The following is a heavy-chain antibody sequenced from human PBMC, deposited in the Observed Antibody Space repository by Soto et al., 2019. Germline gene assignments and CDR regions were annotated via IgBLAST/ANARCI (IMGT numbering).Heavy chain of an antibody. CDR2: IIPIFGTA. V-gene: IGHV1-69*13. Sequence: VASVKVSCKASGGTFTNYAFSWVRQAPGQGLEWLGGIIPIFGTADYAQKFQGRVTITADEPTSTVHMELSSLRSDDTAVYYCSREVNFYGLDVWGQGTTVTVSS. J-gene: IGHJ6*02. CDR1: GGTFTNYA. CDR3: SREVNFYGLDV.